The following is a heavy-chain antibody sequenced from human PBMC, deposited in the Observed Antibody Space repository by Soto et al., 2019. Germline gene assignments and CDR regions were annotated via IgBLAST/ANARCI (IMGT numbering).Heavy chain of an antibody. J-gene: IGHJ6*02. D-gene: IGHD6-13*01. CDR2: ISYSGST. Sequence: SETLSLTCTVSGGSISSGGYYWSWIRQHPGTGLEWIGYISYSGSTYYNPSLKSRVTISVDTSKNQFSLKLSSVTAADTAVYYCARGGAAAVNYYYGMDVWGQGTTVTVSS. CDR3: ARGGAAAVNYYYGMDV. V-gene: IGHV4-31*03. CDR1: GGSISSGGYY.